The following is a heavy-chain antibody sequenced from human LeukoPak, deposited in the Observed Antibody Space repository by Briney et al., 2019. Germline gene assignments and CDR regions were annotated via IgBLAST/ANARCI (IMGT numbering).Heavy chain of an antibody. J-gene: IGHJ4*02. Sequence: SETLSLTCTVSGGSISSHYWSWIRQPPGKGLEWIGYIYYSGSTNYNPSLKSRVTISVDTSKNQFSLKLSSVTAADTAVYYCARGRTLTIGVYYFDYWGQGTLVTVSS. CDR2: IYYSGST. CDR1: GGSISSHY. CDR3: ARGRTLTIGVYYFDY. D-gene: IGHD5/OR15-5a*01. V-gene: IGHV4-59*11.